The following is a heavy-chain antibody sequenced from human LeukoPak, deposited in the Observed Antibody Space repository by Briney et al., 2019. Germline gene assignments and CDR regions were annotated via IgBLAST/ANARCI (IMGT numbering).Heavy chain of an antibody. Sequence: SETLSLTCAVYGGSFSGYYWSWIRQPPGKGLEWIGEINHSGSTNYNPSLKSRVTISVDTSKNQFSLKLSSVTAADTAVYYCAGHLRWWDYWGQGTLVTVSS. J-gene: IGHJ4*02. CDR1: GGSFSGYY. D-gene: IGHD5/OR15-5a*01. V-gene: IGHV4-34*01. CDR3: AGHLRWWDY. CDR2: INHSGST.